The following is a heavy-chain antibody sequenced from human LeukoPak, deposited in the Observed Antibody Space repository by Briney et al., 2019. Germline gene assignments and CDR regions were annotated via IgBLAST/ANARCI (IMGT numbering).Heavy chain of an antibody. Sequence: GGSLRLSCAASGFTFSSYGMSWVRQAPGKGLEWVSAISGSGGSTYYADSVKGRFTISRDNSKNTLYLQMNSLRAEDTAVYYCARDRRWELGFDYWGQGTLVTVSS. CDR2: ISGSGGST. J-gene: IGHJ4*02. CDR1: GFTFSSYG. V-gene: IGHV3-23*01. D-gene: IGHD1-26*01. CDR3: ARDRRWELGFDY.